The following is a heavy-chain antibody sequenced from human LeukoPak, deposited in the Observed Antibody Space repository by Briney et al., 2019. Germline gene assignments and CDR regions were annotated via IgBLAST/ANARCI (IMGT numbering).Heavy chain of an antibody. CDR1: GGTFSSNA. CDR2: IIPIFGTA. D-gene: IGHD6-6*01. Sequence: SVKVSCKASGGTFSSNAISWVRQAPGQGLEWMGGIIPIFGTANYAQKFQGRVTITADESTSTAYMELSSLRSEDTAVYYCARLWEYSSSRFDPWGQGTLVTVSS. CDR3: ARLWEYSSSRFDP. J-gene: IGHJ5*02. V-gene: IGHV1-69*13.